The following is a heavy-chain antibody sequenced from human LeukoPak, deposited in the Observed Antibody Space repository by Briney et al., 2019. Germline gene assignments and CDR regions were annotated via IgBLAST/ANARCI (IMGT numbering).Heavy chain of an antibody. J-gene: IGHJ4*02. CDR3: AGEAGYHYDSSGYGY. CDR1: GFTFSSLG. V-gene: IGHV3-64*04. CDR2: IGSDGDST. D-gene: IGHD3-22*01. Sequence: GGSLRLSCSASGFTFSSLGMHWVRQAPGKGLEHVSTIGSDGDSTYYADSVKDRFTISRDNSKNALYLQMNSLRAEDTAVYYCAGEAGYHYDSSGYGYWGQGTLVTVSS.